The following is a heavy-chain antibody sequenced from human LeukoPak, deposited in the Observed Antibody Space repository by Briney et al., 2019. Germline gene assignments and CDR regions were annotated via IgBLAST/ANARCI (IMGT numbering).Heavy chain of an antibody. J-gene: IGHJ4*02. CDR1: GGSFSGYY. V-gene: IGHV4-34*01. Sequence: SETLSLTCAVYGGSFSGYYWSWIRQPPGKGLEWIGEINHSGSTNYNPSLKSRVTISVDTSKNQFSLKLSPVTAADTAVYYCARGLSSSRQTDYWGQGTLVTVSS. CDR2: INHSGST. CDR3: ARGLSSSRQTDY. D-gene: IGHD6-13*01.